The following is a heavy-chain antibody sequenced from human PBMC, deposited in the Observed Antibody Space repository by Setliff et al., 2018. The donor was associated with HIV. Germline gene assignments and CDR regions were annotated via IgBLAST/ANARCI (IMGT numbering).Heavy chain of an antibody. V-gene: IGHV3-48*01. CDR3: VRDKDWAFDY. CDR1: GGSISSSSYS. CDR2: IFSGSDTA. D-gene: IGHD3-9*01. J-gene: IGHJ4*02. Sequence: ETLSLTCTVSGGSISSSSYSMNWVRQTPGKGLEWLSYIFSGSDTADYADSVRGRFTISRDNAKNSLYLQMNSLRAEDTAVYYCVRDKDWAFDYWGQGTLVTVSS.